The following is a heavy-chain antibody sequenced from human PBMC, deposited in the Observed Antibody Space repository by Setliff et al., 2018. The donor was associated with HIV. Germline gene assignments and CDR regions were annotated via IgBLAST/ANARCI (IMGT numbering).Heavy chain of an antibody. J-gene: IGHJ4*02. CDR2: ISGSGGST. D-gene: IGHD7-27*01. CDR1: GFTFNTYA. CDR3: ARNMPSGDPFDY. V-gene: IGHV3-23*01. Sequence: PGGSLRLSCAASGFTFNTYAMSWVRQAPGKGLERVSVISGSGGSTFYADSVKGRFSISRDYSKNTLCLQMNSLRAEDTAMYYCARNMPSGDPFDYWGQGTLVTVSS.